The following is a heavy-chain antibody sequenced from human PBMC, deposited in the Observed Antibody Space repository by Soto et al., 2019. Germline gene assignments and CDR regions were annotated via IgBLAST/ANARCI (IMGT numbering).Heavy chain of an antibody. Sequence: QLRLQESGSGVVKTSESLSLTCTVFGASISYGGYSWSWIRQSPGKGLEWIGHISHLENNYFNPFFNSRLTISIDRSRNQSSLKLSSMTAADKSVYFCLRGGGYDAFDYWGKGILVTVSS. CDR3: LRGGGYDAFDY. J-gene: IGHJ4*02. CDR2: ISHLENN. V-gene: IGHV4-30-2*06. D-gene: IGHD5-12*01. CDR1: GASISYGGYS.